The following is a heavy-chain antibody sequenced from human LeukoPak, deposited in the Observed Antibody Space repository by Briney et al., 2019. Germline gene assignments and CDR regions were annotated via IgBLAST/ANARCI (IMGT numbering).Heavy chain of an antibody. J-gene: IGHJ6*03. CDR1: GFTFSSYW. CDR2: IKEDGSEK. D-gene: IGHD1-26*01. V-gene: IGHV3-7*01. CDR3: ARDNSYTGSYRDYYYMDV. Sequence: TGGSLRLSCVASGFTFSSYWMSWVRQAPGKGLEWVANIKEDGSEKNYVDSVKGRFTISRDNAKNSLYLQKNSLRAEDTAVYYCARDNSYTGSYRDYYYMDVWGKGTTVTVSS.